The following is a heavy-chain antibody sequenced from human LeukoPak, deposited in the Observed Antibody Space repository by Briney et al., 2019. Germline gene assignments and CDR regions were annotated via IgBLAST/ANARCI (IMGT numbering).Heavy chain of an antibody. V-gene: IGHV4-39*01. CDR2: IYYSGST. D-gene: IGHD6-19*01. CDR3: ARRAQYSSGWYRYFDY. J-gene: IGHJ4*02. CDR1: GGSISSNSYY. Sequence: SETLSLTCAVSGGSISSNSYYWGWIRQPPGKGLEWIGSIYYSGSTYYNPSLKSRVTISVDTSKNQFSLKLSSVTAADTAVYYCARRAQYSSGWYRYFDYWGQGTLVTVSS.